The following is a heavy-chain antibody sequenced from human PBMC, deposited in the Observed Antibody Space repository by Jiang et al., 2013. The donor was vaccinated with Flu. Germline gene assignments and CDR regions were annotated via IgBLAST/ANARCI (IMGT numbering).Heavy chain of an antibody. D-gene: IGHD6-13*01. Sequence: FTISRDNAKNSLYLQMNSLRAEDTALYYCAKEYRDSRGAFDYWGQGTLVTVSS. CDR3: AKEYRDSRGAFDY. J-gene: IGHJ4*02. V-gene: IGHV3-9*01.